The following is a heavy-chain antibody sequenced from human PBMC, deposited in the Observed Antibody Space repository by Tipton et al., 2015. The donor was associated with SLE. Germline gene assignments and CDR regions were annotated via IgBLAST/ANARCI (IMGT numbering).Heavy chain of an antibody. CDR1: GGSITSSSYF. D-gene: IGHD3-16*01. CDR2: INTGGGT. J-gene: IGHJ5*02. CDR3: ARVQAYEGFDP. V-gene: IGHV4-39*07. Sequence: TLSLTCTVSGGSITSSSYFWGWIRQSPGKGLEWIGNINTGGGTYRNPSLMSRVTISVDTSKTQFSLKLSSVTAADTAVYYCARVQAYEGFDPWGQGTLVTVSS.